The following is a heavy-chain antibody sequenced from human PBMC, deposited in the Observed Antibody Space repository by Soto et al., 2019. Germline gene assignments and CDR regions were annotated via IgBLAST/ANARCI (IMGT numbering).Heavy chain of an antibody. CDR1: GFTFSTYS. CDR3: AREYTAWPLAYGLDV. J-gene: IGHJ6*02. D-gene: IGHD2-2*02. Sequence: GGSLRLSCVGSGFTFSTYSINWVRQAPGKGLEWVSSISSRSDIYYADSVKGRFTISRDNTKNSVSLQMNSLRAEDTAVYYCAREYTAWPLAYGLDVWGQGTTVTVSS. V-gene: IGHV3-21*01. CDR2: ISSRSDI.